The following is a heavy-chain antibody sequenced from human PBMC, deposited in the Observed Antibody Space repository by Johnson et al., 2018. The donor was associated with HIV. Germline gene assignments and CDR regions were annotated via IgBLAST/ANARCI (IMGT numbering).Heavy chain of an antibody. CDR2: IKQDGSEK. D-gene: IGHD2-8*01. Sequence: VQLVESGGGLVQPGGSLRLSCAASGFTFSSYWMSWVRQAPGKGLEWVAIIKQDGSEKYYVDSVKGRFTISRDNAKNSLYLQMNSLRAEDTAVYYCAKEDGNGAFDIWGQGAMVTVSS. CDR1: GFTFSSYW. CDR3: AKEDGNGAFDI. J-gene: IGHJ3*02. V-gene: IGHV3-7*03.